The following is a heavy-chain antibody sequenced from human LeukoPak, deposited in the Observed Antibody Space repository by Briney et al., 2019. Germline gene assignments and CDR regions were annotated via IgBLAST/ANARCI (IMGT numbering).Heavy chain of an antibody. D-gene: IGHD3-3*01. Sequence: SETLSLTCTVSGGSISSGSYYWSWIRQPARKGLEWIGRIYTSGSTNYNPSLKSRVTISVDTSKNQFSLKLSSVTAADTAVYYCARVFLGWSGYHLDIWGQGTMVTVSS. CDR3: ARVFLGWSGYHLDI. CDR1: GGSISSGSYY. J-gene: IGHJ3*02. CDR2: IYTSGST. V-gene: IGHV4-61*02.